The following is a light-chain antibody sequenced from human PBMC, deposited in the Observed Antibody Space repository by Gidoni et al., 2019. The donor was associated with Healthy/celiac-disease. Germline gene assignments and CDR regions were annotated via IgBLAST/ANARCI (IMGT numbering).Light chain of an antibody. Sequence: QSALTQPASVSGSPGQSNTISCTGTSSDVGGYNYVSWYQQHPGKAPKLMIYEVSNRPSGVSNRFSGSKSGNPASLTISVLQAEDEADYYCSSYTSSSTPFYVFGTGTKVTVL. CDR2: EVS. J-gene: IGLJ1*01. CDR3: SSYTSSSTPFYV. CDR1: SSDVGGYNY. V-gene: IGLV2-14*01.